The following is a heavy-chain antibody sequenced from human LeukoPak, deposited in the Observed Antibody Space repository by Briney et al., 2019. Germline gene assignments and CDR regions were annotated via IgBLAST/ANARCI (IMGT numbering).Heavy chain of an antibody. D-gene: IGHD2-15*01. J-gene: IGHJ6*02. Sequence: PEDSLKISCTGSGYSFSSYWVAWVRQMPGRGLEWMGIIHPDDSNVRYSPSFQGQVIISADKSINTAFLQWSSLKSPDTAIYYCARREEYCSGASCYRSGMDVWGQGTTVT. CDR1: GYSFSSYW. CDR3: ARREEYCSGASCYRSGMDV. V-gene: IGHV5-51*01. CDR2: IHPDDSNV.